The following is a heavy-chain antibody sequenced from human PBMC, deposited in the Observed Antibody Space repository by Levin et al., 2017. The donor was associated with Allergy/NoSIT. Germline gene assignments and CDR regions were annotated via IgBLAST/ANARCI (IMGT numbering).Heavy chain of an antibody. J-gene: IGHJ5*02. V-gene: IGHV4-39*01. D-gene: IGHD6-13*01. CDR1: GGSISSSSYY. CDR2: IYYSGST. Sequence: SETLSLTCTVSGGSISSSSYYWGWIRQPPGKGLEWIGSIYYSGSTYYSPSLKSRVSISVDTSKNQFSLKLTSVTAADTAVYYCARQRGVGSSWFLSWGQGTLVTVSS. CDR3: ARQRGVGSSWFLS.